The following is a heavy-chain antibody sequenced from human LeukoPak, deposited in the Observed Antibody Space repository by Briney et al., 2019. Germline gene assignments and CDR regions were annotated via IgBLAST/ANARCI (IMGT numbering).Heavy chain of an antibody. J-gene: IGHJ6*02. CDR2: ISSSGSTI. Sequence: GGSLRLSCAASGFTFSTYEMNWVRQAPGKGLEWLSYISSSGSTIYYADSLKGRFTISRDNSKNTLYLQMNSLRAEDTAVYYCAKYRVVTSNYYNNAMDVWGQGTTVTVSS. CDR1: GFTFSTYE. CDR3: AKYRVVTSNYYNNAMDV. D-gene: IGHD3-22*01. V-gene: IGHV3-48*03.